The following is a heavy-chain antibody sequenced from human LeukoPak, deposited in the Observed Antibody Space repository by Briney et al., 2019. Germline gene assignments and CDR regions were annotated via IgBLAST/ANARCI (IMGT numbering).Heavy chain of an antibody. J-gene: IGHJ5*02. CDR2: IYYSGST. D-gene: IGHD1-7*01. CDR3: ARDITGTTSWFDP. V-gene: IGHV4-31*03. CDR1: GGSIRSGVYY. Sequence: SETLSLTCTVSGGSIRSGVYYWSWIRQHPGTGLEWIGYIYYSGSTNYNPSLKSRVIISVDTSKNQFSLKLSSVTAADTAVYYCARDITGTTSWFDPWGQGILVTVSS.